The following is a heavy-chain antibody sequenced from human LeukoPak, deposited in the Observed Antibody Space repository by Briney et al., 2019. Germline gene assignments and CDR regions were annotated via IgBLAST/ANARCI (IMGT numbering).Heavy chain of an antibody. D-gene: IGHD3-10*01. CDR1: AGSFSGYY. CDR3: ARWNYGSGSYHEYYFDY. J-gene: IGHJ4*02. V-gene: IGHV4-30-4*08. CDR2: IYYSGST. Sequence: PSETLSLTCAVYAGSFSGYYWSWIRQPPGKGLEWIGYIYYSGSTYYNPSLKSRVTISVDTSKNQFSLKLSSVTAADTAVYYCARWNYGSGSYHEYYFDYWGQGTLVTVSS.